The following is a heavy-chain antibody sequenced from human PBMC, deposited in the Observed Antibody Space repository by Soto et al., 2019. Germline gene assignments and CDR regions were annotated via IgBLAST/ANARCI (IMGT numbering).Heavy chain of an antibody. J-gene: IGHJ4*02. CDR1: GGSISSYY. V-gene: IGHV4-59*08. CDR3: ARSKQGLVPFFDY. Sequence: SETLSLTCTVSGGSISSYYWSWIRQPPGKGLEWIGYIYYSGSTNYNPSLKSRVTISVDTSKNQFSLKLSSVTAADTAVYYCARSKQGLVPFFDYWGQGTLVTVSS. D-gene: IGHD6-19*01. CDR2: IYYSGST.